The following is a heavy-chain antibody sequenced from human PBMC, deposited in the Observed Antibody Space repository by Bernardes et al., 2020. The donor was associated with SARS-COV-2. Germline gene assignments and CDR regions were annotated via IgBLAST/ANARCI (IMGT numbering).Heavy chain of an antibody. D-gene: IGHD1-26*01. J-gene: IGHJ6*02. CDR2: ISAYNDNP. CDR1: GYTFTSYG. Sequence: ASVKVSCKASGYTFTSYGISWVRQAPGQGLEWMGWISAYNDNPNYAQRLQGRVTLTTDTSTSTAYMELRSLRSDDTAVYYCARMSVVGAFWYYYYGMDVWGQGTTVTVSS. CDR3: ARMSVVGAFWYYYYGMDV. V-gene: IGHV1-18*01.